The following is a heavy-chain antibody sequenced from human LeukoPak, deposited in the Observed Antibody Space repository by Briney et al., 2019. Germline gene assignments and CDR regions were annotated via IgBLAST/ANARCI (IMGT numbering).Heavy chain of an antibody. V-gene: IGHV3-23*01. CDR2: ISASGVMT. D-gene: IGHD1-26*01. CDR1: GFTFSDYY. Sequence: GGSLRLSCAASGFTFSDYYMSWIRQAPGKGLEWVSSISASGVMTYYADSVEGRFTVSRDTSKNSLYLQMSSLTAADTAVYYCAKDRSIGTYYTFDHWGQGTLVTVSS. J-gene: IGHJ4*02. CDR3: AKDRSIGTYYTFDH.